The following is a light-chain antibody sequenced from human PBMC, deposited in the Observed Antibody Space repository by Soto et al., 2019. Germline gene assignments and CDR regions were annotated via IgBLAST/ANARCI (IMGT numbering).Light chain of an antibody. CDR1: QSFSITC. CDR2: GAS. J-gene: IGKJ5*01. CDR3: RQHGSSPLT. V-gene: IGKV3-20*01. Sequence: TLSPSLAGQATPSSTTSQSFSITCLSWSQQKPGQAPRLLVYGASSRATGIPERFSGFGSGTEFSLTIIRLEPEDFAVYFCRQHGSSPLTFGQGTRLEI.